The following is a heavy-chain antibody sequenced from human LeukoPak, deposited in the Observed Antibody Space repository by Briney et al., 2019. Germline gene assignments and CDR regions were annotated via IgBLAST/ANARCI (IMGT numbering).Heavy chain of an antibody. CDR2: IYPGNSDI. CDR1: GYSFTTYW. Sequence: KHGESLKISCKGSGYSFTTYWIAWVRQMPGKGLEWMGGIYPGNSDITHSPSFQGQVTISVDKSISTAYLQWSSLKASDTAIYYCARHLSSITSCPHYWGQGTLVTVSS. V-gene: IGHV5-51*01. CDR3: ARHLSSITSCPHY. J-gene: IGHJ4*02. D-gene: IGHD2-2*01.